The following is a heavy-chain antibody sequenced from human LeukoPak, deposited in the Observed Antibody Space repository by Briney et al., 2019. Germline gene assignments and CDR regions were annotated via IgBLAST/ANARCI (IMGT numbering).Heavy chain of an antibody. V-gene: IGHV6-1*01. CDR3: ARGANVRVQLERPSPYYYYYGMDV. D-gene: IGHD1-1*01. CDR2: TYYRSKWYN. CDR1: GDSVSSNSAA. Sequence: SQTLSLTCAISGDSVSSNSAAWNWIRQSPSRGLEWLGRTYYRSKWYNDYAVSVKSRITINPDTSKNQFSLQLNSVTPEGTAVYYCARGANVRVQLERPSPYYYYYGMDVWGQGTTVTVSS. J-gene: IGHJ6*02.